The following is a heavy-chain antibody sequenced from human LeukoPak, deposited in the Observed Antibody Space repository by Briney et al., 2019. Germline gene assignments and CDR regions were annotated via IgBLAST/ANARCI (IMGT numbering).Heavy chain of an antibody. V-gene: IGHV1-18*01. D-gene: IGHD2-8*01. CDR2: SSAYKGNT. Sequence: GASVKVSCKASGYTFTSYGISWVRQAPGQGLEGMGWSSAYKGNTNYAQKPQGRGTMTPDTSTSTAYMELRSLRSDDTAVYYCARDLGSRILYDWGQGTLVTVSS. CDR3: ARDLGSRILYD. CDR1: GYTFTSYG. J-gene: IGHJ4*02.